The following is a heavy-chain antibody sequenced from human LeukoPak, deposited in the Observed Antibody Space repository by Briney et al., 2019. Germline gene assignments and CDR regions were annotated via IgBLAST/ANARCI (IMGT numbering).Heavy chain of an antibody. Sequence: PGGSLRLSCAASQFTFTKYWMTWVRQAPGKGPEWVASIKQDGSEKSYVDSVKGRFTISRDNSKNTLYLQMNSLRAEDTAVYYCAKDHRYSYGYGEFDYWGQGALVTVSS. CDR1: QFTFTKYW. CDR2: IKQDGSEK. V-gene: IGHV3-7*03. CDR3: AKDHRYSYGYGEFDY. D-gene: IGHD5-18*01. J-gene: IGHJ4*02.